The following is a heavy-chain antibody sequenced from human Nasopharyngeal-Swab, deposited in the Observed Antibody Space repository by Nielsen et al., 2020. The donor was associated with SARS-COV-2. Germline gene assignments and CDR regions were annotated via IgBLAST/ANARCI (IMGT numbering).Heavy chain of an antibody. V-gene: IGHV1-8*01. CDR1: EYIFSTFD. CDR3: ATPGYRSGHYFFDN. D-gene: IGHD5-18*01. Sequence: ASVKVSCKATEYIFSTFDINWVRQATGKGLEWMGWMSPTSGKTESAQKFQGRITMTRDTSTSTAYMELSSLTSEDTAIYYCATPGYRSGHYFFDNWGQGTLVTVSS. CDR2: MSPTSGKT. J-gene: IGHJ4*02.